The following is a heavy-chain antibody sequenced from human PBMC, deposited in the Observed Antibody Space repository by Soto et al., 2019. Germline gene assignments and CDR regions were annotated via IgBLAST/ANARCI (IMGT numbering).Heavy chain of an antibody. Sequence: EGQLVESGGGWAQPGGSLSLSCAASGFTFSSFEMNWVRQAPGKGLECVAYISSGGSTKFYADSVKGRFTISRDNAKNSLLLHMHSLTAEDSAVYYCAREGPADGLDIWGQGTMVTVSS. CDR2: ISSGGSTK. V-gene: IGHV3-48*03. CDR3: AREGPADGLDI. J-gene: IGHJ3*02. CDR1: GFTFSSFE.